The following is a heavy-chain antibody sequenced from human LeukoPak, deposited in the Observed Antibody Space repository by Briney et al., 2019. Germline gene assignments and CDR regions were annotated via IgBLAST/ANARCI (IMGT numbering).Heavy chain of an antibody. D-gene: IGHD3-10*01. CDR1: GGSISSGGYY. CDR2: IYYSGGT. J-gene: IGHJ3*02. CDR3: AREHGVLLWFGELWGAFDI. V-gene: IGHV4-31*03. Sequence: PSETLSLTCTVSGGSISSGGYYWSWIRQHPGKGLEWIGYIYYSGGTYCNPSLKSRVTISVDTSKNQFSLKLSSVTAADTAVYYCAREHGVLLWFGELWGAFDIWGQGTMVTVSS.